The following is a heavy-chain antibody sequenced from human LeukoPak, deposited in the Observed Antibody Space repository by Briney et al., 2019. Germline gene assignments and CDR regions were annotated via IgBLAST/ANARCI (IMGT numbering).Heavy chain of an antibody. J-gene: IGHJ4*02. CDR1: VGSFCGYY. CDR3: ARDLTTVTTSGFDY. CDR2: INHSGST. D-gene: IGHD4-17*01. V-gene: IGHV4-34*01. Sequence: KPSETLSLTCAVYVGSFCGYYWSWIRQPPGKGLEWVGEINHSGSTNYNPSLKSRVTISVDTSKNQFSLKLSSVTAADTAVYYCARDLTTVTTSGFDYWGQGTLVTVSS.